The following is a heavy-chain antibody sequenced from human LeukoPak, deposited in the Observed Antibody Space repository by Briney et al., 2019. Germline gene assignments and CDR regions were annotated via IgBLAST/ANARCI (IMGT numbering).Heavy chain of an antibody. J-gene: IGHJ5*02. Sequence: ASVKVSCKVSGGTFSSYGINWVRQAPGQGLEWMGGLIPTLGTPNYAQKFQARVTITADESTTTAYMELSTLTSDDTAVYYCARGRGTTILFRFDPWGQGTLVTVSS. CDR3: ARGRGTTILFRFDP. V-gene: IGHV1-69*13. CDR2: LIPTLGTP. D-gene: IGHD1-1*01. CDR1: GGTFSSYG.